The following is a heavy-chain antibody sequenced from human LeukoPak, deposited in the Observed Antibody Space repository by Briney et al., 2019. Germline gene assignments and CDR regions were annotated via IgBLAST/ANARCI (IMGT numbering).Heavy chain of an antibody. CDR3: AKDIRPYCSSTSCYTNWFDP. CDR1: GFTFDDYA. D-gene: IGHD2-2*01. J-gene: IGHJ5*02. Sequence: GRSLRLSCAASGFTFDDYAMHWVRQAPGKGLEWVSGISWNSGSICYADSVKGRFTISRDNAKNSLYLQMNSLRAEDTALYYCAKDIRPYCSSTSCYTNWFDPWGQGTLVTVSS. CDR2: ISWNSGSI. V-gene: IGHV3-9*01.